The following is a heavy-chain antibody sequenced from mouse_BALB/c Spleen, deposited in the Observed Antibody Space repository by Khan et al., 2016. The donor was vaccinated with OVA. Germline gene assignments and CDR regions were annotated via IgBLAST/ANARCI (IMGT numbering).Heavy chain of an antibody. D-gene: IGHD1-1*01. J-gene: IGHJ2*01. CDR3: ARRGLRWDFDY. CDR1: GYTFINYG. Sequence: VQLQESGAELAKPGASVKMSCKASGYTFINYGILWVKQSPGQGLEWIGYINPSTGYTEYNQNVKDKATLTADKSSRTVYMQLSSLTSEDSAVIYCARRGLRWDFDYWGQGTTLTVSS. V-gene: IGHV1-4*01. CDR2: INPSTGYT.